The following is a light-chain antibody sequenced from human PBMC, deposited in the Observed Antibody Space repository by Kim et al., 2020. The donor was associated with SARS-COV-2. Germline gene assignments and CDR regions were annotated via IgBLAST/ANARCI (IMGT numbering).Light chain of an antibody. CDR2: KVS. J-gene: IGKJ1*01. CDR1: QSLAHRDGNTS. CDR3: LQGTYWPT. Sequence: QPASMSCRATQSLAHRDGNTSLSWFSRRPGQTPRRLIYKVSERESGDPDRFSGSGSGTDLTLKITRVEAEDVGVYYCLQGTYWPTFGQGTKVDIK. V-gene: IGKV2-30*02.